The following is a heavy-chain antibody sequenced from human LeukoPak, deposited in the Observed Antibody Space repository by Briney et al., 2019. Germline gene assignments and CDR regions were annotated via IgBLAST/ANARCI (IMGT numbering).Heavy chain of an antibody. CDR2: IYSGGST. V-gene: IGHV3-66*02. J-gene: IGHJ4*02. CDR1: GFTLSSNY. Sequence: GGSLRLFCAASGFTLSSNYMSWVRQAPGKGLEWVSVIYSGGSTYYADSVKGRFTISRDNSKNTLYLQMNSLRAEDTAVYYCASLSGSHDYWGQGTLVTVSS. CDR3: ASLSGSHDY. D-gene: IGHD1-26*01.